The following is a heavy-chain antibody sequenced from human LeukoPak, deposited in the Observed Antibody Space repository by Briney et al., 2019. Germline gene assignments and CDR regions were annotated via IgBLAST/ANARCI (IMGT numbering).Heavy chain of an antibody. Sequence: SVKVSCKASGYTFSDQYIHWVRQPPAQGLEWMGWINPNCGDTDYAQKFQDRVTMTRETSISTPYIELTSLRSDDAAVDYCASYSTSSGDAFDIWGEGTLVTVSS. D-gene: IGHD6-13*01. CDR1: GYTFSDQY. CDR2: INPNCGDT. CDR3: ASYSTSSGDAFDI. V-gene: IGHV1-2*02. J-gene: IGHJ3*02.